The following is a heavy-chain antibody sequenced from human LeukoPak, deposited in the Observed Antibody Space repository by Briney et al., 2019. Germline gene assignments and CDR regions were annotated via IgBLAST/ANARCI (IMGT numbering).Heavy chain of an antibody. J-gene: IGHJ4*02. CDR3: ARERALRHFDWLLFPFDY. CDR1: GGSFSGYY. V-gene: IGHV4-34*01. Sequence: SETLSLTCAVYGGSFSGYYWSWICQPPGKGLEWIGEINHSGSTNYNPSLKSRVTISVDTSKNQFSLKLSSVTAADTAVYYCARERALRHFDWLLFPFDYWGQGTLVTVSS. CDR2: INHSGST. D-gene: IGHD3-9*01.